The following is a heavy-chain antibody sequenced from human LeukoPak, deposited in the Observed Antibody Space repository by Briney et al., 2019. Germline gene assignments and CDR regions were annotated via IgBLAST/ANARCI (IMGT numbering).Heavy chain of an antibody. D-gene: IGHD3-22*01. CDR1: GITLSNYA. Sequence: GGSLRLSCAVSGITLSNYAMTWVRQAPGKGLEWVAGISGSGGGTNYADSVKGRFTISRDNYKNTLYLQMNSLGAEDTAVYFCAKRGVVIRVILVGFHKEAYYFDSWSQGALVTVSS. J-gene: IGHJ4*02. CDR2: ISGSGGGT. CDR3: AKRGVVIRVILVGFHKEAYYFDS. V-gene: IGHV3-23*01.